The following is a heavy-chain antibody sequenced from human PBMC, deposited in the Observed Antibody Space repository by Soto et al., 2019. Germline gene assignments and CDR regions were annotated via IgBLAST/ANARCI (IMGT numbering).Heavy chain of an antibody. Sequence: EVQLVESGGGLVNPGGSLRLSCVVSGLTFNNAWLTWVRRAPGKGLEWVGRIKSKADGGTADYAAPVKARFTISRDDSKNTVYLQMHSLEIEDTAVYYCTASSRGWGFDFWGQGTLVTVSS. J-gene: IGHJ4*02. CDR3: TASSRGWGFDF. CDR1: GLTFNNAW. CDR2: IKSKADGGTA. V-gene: IGHV3-15*01. D-gene: IGHD6-19*01.